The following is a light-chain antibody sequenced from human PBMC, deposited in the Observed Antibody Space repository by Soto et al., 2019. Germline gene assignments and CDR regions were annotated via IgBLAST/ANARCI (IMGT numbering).Light chain of an antibody. CDR3: QQYDNWPLT. CDR2: AAS. J-gene: IGKJ4*01. Sequence: IVMTQSPVTLSVSPGEIATLSCRASQSVSSNLAWYQQSTGQAPRLLMYAASTPATGIPARFSGSGSGTEFALSISGLQSEDFVVYFCQQYDNWPLTVGGGTKVEMK. V-gene: IGKV3-15*01. CDR1: QSVSSN.